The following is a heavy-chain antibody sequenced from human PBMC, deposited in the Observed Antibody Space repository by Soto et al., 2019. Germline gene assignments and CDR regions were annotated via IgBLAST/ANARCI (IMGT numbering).Heavy chain of an antibody. CDR1: GFTFSSYG. D-gene: IGHD1-26*01. Sequence: PGGSLRLSCAASGFTFSSYGMHWVRQAPGKGLEWVAVISYDGSNKYYADSVKGRFTISRDNSKNTLYLQMNSLRAEDTAVYYCAKDPGWELRVYYNGMDVWGQGTTVTVSS. CDR2: ISYDGSNK. J-gene: IGHJ6*02. CDR3: AKDPGWELRVYYNGMDV. V-gene: IGHV3-30*18.